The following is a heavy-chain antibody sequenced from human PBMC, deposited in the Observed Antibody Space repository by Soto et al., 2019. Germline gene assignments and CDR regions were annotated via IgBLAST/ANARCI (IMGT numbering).Heavy chain of an antibody. CDR2: INIHNGNA. Sequence: QVLLVQSGAEVKKPGASLKVSCKASGYTFTSLGISWVRQAPGQGLEWMWWINIHNGNANYAQKVQGRVTMTTDTSTGTAYMELMTMRSDGTAVYYCARVGAYHSGGTGDMAYFDYWGQGTLVMVSS. V-gene: IGHV1-18*01. D-gene: IGHD2-21*02. CDR3: ARVGAYHSGGTGDMAYFDY. J-gene: IGHJ4*02. CDR1: GYTFTSLG.